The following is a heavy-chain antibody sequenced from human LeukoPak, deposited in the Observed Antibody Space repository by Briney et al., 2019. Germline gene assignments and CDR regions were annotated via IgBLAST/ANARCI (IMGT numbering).Heavy chain of an antibody. Sequence: GGFLTLSCAASGFNFDDYGMTWVRQAPGGGLEWVSGISWNGGSTAYVDSVKGRFTISRDNAKNSLYLQMNSLRGEDTALYYCARGSGSYSTYFDFWGQGTLVNVSS. V-gene: IGHV3-20*04. CDR2: ISWNGGST. CDR1: GFNFDDYG. CDR3: ARGSGSYSTYFDF. D-gene: IGHD1-26*01. J-gene: IGHJ4*02.